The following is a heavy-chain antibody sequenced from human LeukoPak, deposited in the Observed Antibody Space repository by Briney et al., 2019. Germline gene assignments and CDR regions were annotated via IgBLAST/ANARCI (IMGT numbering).Heavy chain of an antibody. Sequence: SVKVSCKASVGTFSSYAISWVSQAPGQGLEWMGRIIPILGIANYAQKFQGRVTITADKSTSTAYMALSSLRSEDTAVYYCARGKSRTRLYSITGPGIDVWGQGTTVTVSS. J-gene: IGHJ6*02. CDR3: ARGKSRTRLYSITGPGIDV. V-gene: IGHV1-69*04. CDR2: IIPILGIA. D-gene: IGHD3-3*02. CDR1: VGTFSSYA.